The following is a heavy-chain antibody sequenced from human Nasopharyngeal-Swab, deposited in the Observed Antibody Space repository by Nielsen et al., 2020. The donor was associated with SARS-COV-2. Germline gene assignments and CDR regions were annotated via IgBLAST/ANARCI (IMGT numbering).Heavy chain of an antibody. J-gene: IGHJ4*02. CDR1: GFTFSTFG. Sequence: GGSLRLSCAASGFTFSTFGMHWVRQAPGKGLEWVVVIWYDGSNKYYADSVKGRFTISRDNSKNTLYLQMNSLRAEDTAIYYCARGEIAAAGHFDYWGQGTLVTVSS. CDR2: IWYDGSNK. CDR3: ARGEIAAAGHFDY. D-gene: IGHD6-13*01. V-gene: IGHV3-33*01.